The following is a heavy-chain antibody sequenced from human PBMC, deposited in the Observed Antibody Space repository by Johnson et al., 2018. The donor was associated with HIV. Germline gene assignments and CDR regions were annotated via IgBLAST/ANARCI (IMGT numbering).Heavy chain of an antibody. CDR3: ARGRNNTGDGGAFDI. D-gene: IGHD3-16*01. J-gene: IGHJ3*02. V-gene: IGHV3-7*01. CDR1: GFSFSNYW. CDR2: INQDGSEK. Sequence: EQLVESGGGLVQSGGSLRLSCVVSGFSFSNYWMTWVRQVPGKGLEWVANINQDGSEKFYVDSVKGRFTISRENARYSLYLQMNSLRAEDTALYYCARGRNNTGDGGAFDIWGQGTMVTVSS.